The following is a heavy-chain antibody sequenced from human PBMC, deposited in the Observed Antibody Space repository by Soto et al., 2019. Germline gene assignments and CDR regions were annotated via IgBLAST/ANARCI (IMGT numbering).Heavy chain of an antibody. CDR2: ISGSGGST. J-gene: IGHJ4*02. CDR3: ATIGAVTTGLSDFDY. V-gene: IGHV3-23*01. Sequence: GGSLRLSCVASGFTFSSYAMSWVRQAPGKGLEWVSAISGSGGSTYYADSVKGRFTISRDNSKNTLYLQMNSLRAEDTAVYYCATIGAVTTGLSDFDYWGQGTLVTVSS. D-gene: IGHD4-17*01. CDR1: GFTFSSYA.